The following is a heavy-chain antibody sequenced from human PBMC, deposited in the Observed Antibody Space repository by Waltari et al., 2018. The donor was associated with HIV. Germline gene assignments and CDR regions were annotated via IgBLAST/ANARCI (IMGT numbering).Heavy chain of an antibody. CDR2: MYSDGST. CDR1: GFTVSDNY. CDR3: ARSAEKQQFSIIHYYYYYPMDV. V-gene: IGHV3-66*01. D-gene: IGHD6-13*01. J-gene: IGHJ6*02. Sequence: GSLRLSCEAFGFTVSDNYMSWVRQTQGRGLEWISIMYSDGSTNYADSVRGRFTISRDTSNNTLFLEMKRLRAEDTAVYYCARSAEKQQFSIIHYYYYYPMDVWGQGTTVTVSS.